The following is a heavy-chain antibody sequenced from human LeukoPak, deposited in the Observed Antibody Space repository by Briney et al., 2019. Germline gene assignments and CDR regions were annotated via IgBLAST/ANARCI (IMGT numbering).Heavy chain of an antibody. CDR3: TRVGYGSGTNYFDY. CDR2: IRSKAYGGTT. V-gene: IGHV3-49*04. D-gene: IGHD3-10*01. CDR1: GFTFGDYA. Sequence: GGSLRLSCTASGFTFGDYAMSWVRQAPGKGLEWVGFIRSKAYGGTTEYAASVKGRFTISRDDSKSIAYLQMDSLKTEDTAVYYCTRVGYGSGTNYFDYWGQGTLVTVSS. J-gene: IGHJ4*02.